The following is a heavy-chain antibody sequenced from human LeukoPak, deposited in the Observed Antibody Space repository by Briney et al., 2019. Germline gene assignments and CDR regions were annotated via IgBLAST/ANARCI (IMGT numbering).Heavy chain of an antibody. J-gene: IGHJ4*02. CDR1: GFSFSTYG. CDR3: AKEIAVADQFDF. V-gene: IGHV3-30*18. Sequence: GGPLRLSCAASGFSFSTYGMHWVRQAPGKGLEWVAVISADGNKQYYADSVKGRFAISRDNSKSTLYLQMNSLRPEDTAVFYCAKEIAVADQFDFWGQGTLVTVSS. CDR2: ISADGNKQ. D-gene: IGHD6-19*01.